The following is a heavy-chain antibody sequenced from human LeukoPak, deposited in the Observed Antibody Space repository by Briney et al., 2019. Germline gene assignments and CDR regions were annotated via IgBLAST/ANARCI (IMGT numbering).Heavy chain of an antibody. CDR1: GFTVSSNY. CDR3: ARDPYSNSLYFDY. Sequence: PGGSLRLSCAASGFTVSSNYMSWVRQAPGKGLEWVSVIYSGGSTYYADSVKGRFTISRDNSKNTLYLQMNSLRAEDTAVYYCARDPYSNSLYFDYWGQGTLVTVSS. D-gene: IGHD6-6*01. CDR2: IYSGGST. V-gene: IGHV3-66*02. J-gene: IGHJ4*02.